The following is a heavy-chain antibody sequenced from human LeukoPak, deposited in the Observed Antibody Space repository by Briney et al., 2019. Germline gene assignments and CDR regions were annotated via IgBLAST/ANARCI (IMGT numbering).Heavy chain of an antibody. CDR2: INPNSGGT. D-gene: IGHD3-10*01. V-gene: IGHV1-2*02. CDR1: GYTFTGYY. J-gene: IGHJ4*02. Sequence: ASVKVSCKASGYTFTGYYMHWVRQAPGQGLEWMGWINPNSGGTNYAQKFQGRVTMTRDTSISTAYMELSRLRSDDTAVYYCARDSPVRGYFDYWGQGTLVTVSS. CDR3: ARDSPVRGYFDY.